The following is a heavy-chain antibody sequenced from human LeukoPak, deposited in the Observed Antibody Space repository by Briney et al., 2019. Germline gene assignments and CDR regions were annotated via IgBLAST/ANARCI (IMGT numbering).Heavy chain of an antibody. Sequence: GGSLRLSCAASGFTFSSYGMHWVRQALGKGLEWVAVIWYDGSNKYYADSAKGRFTISRDNSKNTLYLQMNSLRAEDTAVYYCARDPYGSGSYYRVFDYWGQGTLFTVSS. V-gene: IGHV3-33*08. CDR1: GFTFSSYG. J-gene: IGHJ4*02. CDR2: IWYDGSNK. D-gene: IGHD3-10*01. CDR3: ARDPYGSGSYYRVFDY.